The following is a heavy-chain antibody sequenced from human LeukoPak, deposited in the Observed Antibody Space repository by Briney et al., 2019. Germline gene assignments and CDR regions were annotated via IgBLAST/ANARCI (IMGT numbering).Heavy chain of an antibody. CDR1: GGTFSSYA. D-gene: IGHD3-10*01. Sequence: ASVKVSCKASGGTFSSYAISWVRQAPGQGLEWMGWISAYNGNTNYAQKLQGRVTMTRDMSTSTVYMELNSLRSEDTAVYYCARGRSLLWFEDWGQGTLVTVSS. J-gene: IGHJ4*02. CDR2: ISAYNGNT. CDR3: ARGRSLLWFED. V-gene: IGHV1-18*01.